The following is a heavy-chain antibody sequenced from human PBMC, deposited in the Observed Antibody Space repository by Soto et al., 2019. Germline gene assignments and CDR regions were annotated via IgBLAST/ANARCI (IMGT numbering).Heavy chain of an antibody. Sequence: PGESLKISCKGSGYSFTSYWISWVRQMPGKGLEWMGRIDPSDSYTNYSPSFQGHVTISADKSISTAYLQWSSLKASDTAMYYCATRWGGHVLRFLEWSGYGMDVWGQGTTVTVSS. CDR3: ATRWGGHVLRFLEWSGYGMDV. CDR1: GYSFTSYW. D-gene: IGHD3-3*01. J-gene: IGHJ6*02. CDR2: IDPSDSYT. V-gene: IGHV5-10-1*01.